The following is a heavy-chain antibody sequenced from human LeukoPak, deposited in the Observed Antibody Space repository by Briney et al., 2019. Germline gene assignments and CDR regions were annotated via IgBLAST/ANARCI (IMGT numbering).Heavy chain of an antibody. CDR3: AKEGSSWSTFDY. CDR2: ISWNSRSI. Sequence: GGSLRLSCATSGFTFNDYAMYWVRHAPGKGLEWVSGISWNSRSIAYADSVKGRFTISRDNAKNSLYLQMNSLRAEDMALYYCAKEGSSWSTFDYWGQGTLVTVSS. V-gene: IGHV3-9*03. J-gene: IGHJ4*02. CDR1: GFTFNDYA. D-gene: IGHD6-13*01.